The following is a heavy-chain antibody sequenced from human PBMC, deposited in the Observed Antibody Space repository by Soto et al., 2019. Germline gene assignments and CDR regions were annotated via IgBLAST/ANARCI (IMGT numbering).Heavy chain of an antibody. Sequence: ASVKVSCKASGYTFTIYGISWVRQAPGQGLEWMGWISAYNGNTNYAQKLQGRVTMTTDTSTSTAYMELRSLRSDDTAVYYCASSYYGSGTPYYSGMDVWGQGTTVTVSS. CDR2: ISAYNGNT. D-gene: IGHD3-10*01. CDR3: ASSYYGSGTPYYSGMDV. J-gene: IGHJ6*02. CDR1: GYTFTIYG. V-gene: IGHV1-18*01.